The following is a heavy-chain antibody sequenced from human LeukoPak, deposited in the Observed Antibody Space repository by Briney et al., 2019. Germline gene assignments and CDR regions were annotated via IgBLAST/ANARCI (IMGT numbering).Heavy chain of an antibody. CDR1: WFTFNSYS. J-gene: IGHJ4*02. CDR2: ISSSSSCI. CDR3: ARVLVDYFDY. V-gene: IGHV3-21*01. Sequence: PRGSLRLSCAASWFTFNSYSMNWVRQAPGKGLEWVSSISSSSSCIYYADSVKGRFTISRDNAKNSLYLQMNSLRAEDTAVYYCARVLVDYFDYWGQGTLVTVSS.